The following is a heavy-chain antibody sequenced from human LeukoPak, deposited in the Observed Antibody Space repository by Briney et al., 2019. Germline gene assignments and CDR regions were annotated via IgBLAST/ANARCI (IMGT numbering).Heavy chain of an antibody. V-gene: IGHV4-59*01. CDR1: GVSISSYY. CDR2: IYYSGST. CDR3: ARYNYDILTGYYFDY. D-gene: IGHD3-9*01. Sequence: LSETLSLACTVSGVSISSYYWSWVRQPPGKGLEWVGYIYYSGSTNYNPSLKSRVTISVATSKNQFSLKLSSVTAADTAVYYCARYNYDILTGYYFDYWGQGTLVTVSS. J-gene: IGHJ4*02.